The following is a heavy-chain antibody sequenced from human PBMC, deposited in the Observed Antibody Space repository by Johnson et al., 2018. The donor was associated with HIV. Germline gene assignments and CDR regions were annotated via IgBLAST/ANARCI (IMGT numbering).Heavy chain of an antibody. CDR2: ISHDGSKK. CDR1: GFSFSPYA. V-gene: IGHV3-30*14. J-gene: IGHJ3*01. CDR3: ARDTYYYDTSGYLTRPRAFDV. D-gene: IGHD3-22*01. Sequence: QVQLVESGGGVVQPGRSLRLSCAASGFSFSPYALHWVRQTPGKGLEWVAVISHDGSKKYYADSVEGRFTISRENAKNSLYLQMNSLRAEDTALYYCARDTYYYDTSGYLTRPRAFDVWGQGTMVSVSS.